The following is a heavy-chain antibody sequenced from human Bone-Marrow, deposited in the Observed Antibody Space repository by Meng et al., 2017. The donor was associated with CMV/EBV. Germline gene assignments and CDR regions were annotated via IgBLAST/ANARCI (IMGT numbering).Heavy chain of an antibody. CDR2: MSSSSSHI. D-gene: IGHD4-23*01. J-gene: IGHJ4*02. CDR1: GFTFSSYA. V-gene: IGHV3-21*01. Sequence: GESLKISCAASGFTFSSYAMSWVRQAPGKGLEWVSSMSSSSSHINYADSVKGRFTISRDNAKNSLYLQMNSLRAEDTAVYYCASTNDYGGYSLNWGQGTLVTVS. CDR3: ASTNDYGGYSLN.